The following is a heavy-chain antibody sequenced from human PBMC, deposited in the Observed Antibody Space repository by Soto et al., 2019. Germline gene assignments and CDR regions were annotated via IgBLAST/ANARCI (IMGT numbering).Heavy chain of an antibody. J-gene: IGHJ5*02. D-gene: IGHD3-10*01. CDR2: INPYSGGA. CDR3: ARVIRGAYYNSPLDT. CDR1: GYTFTGYF. V-gene: IGHV1-2*02. Sequence: RASVKVSCKASGYTFTGYFMHWVRQAPGQGLEWMGWINPYSGGADYAQSFQGRVTMTRDTSISTDYMELSRLRFDDTAVYYCARVIRGAYYNSPLDTWGQGTVVTVSS.